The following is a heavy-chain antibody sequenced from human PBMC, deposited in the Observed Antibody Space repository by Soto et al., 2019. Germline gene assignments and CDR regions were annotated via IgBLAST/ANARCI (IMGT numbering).Heavy chain of an antibody. J-gene: IGHJ3*02. CDR1: GYTFTSYY. D-gene: IGHD3-22*01. Sequence: ASVKVSCKASGYTFTSYYMHWVRQAPGQGLEWVGIINPSGGSTSYAQKFQGRVTMTRDTSTSTVYMELSSLRSEDTAVYYCARDPYYYDSSGYSPPDIWGQGTMVTVSS. V-gene: IGHV1-46*01. CDR2: INPSGGST. CDR3: ARDPYYYDSSGYSPPDI.